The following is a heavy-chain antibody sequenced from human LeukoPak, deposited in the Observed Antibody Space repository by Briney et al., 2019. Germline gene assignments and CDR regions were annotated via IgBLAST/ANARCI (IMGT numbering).Heavy chain of an antibody. CDR2: IRYDGSNK. CDR3: ARVAPPLDDYIRGSFPYYFDY. D-gene: IGHD3-16*01. Sequence: HSGGSLRLSCAASGFTFSSYEMNWVRQAPGKGLEWVTFIRYDGSNKYYADSVKGRFTISRDNSKNTLYLHMSSLRVEDTAVFYCARVAPPLDDYIRGSFPYYFDYWGQGTPVTVSS. J-gene: IGHJ4*02. V-gene: IGHV3-33*08. CDR1: GFTFSSYE.